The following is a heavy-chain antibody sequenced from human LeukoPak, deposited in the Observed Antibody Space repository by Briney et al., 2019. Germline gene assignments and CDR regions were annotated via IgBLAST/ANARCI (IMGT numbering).Heavy chain of an antibody. CDR3: VRDLDSGNYFFAY. Sequence: GGSLRLSCAASGFSFGSYGLSWVRQAPGKGPEWVSYISGNGDTTHYADSVEGRFTISRDNAKNSLYLQMSSLRAEDTAVYYCVRDLDSGNYFFAYWGQGTPVTVSS. V-gene: IGHV3-48*04. CDR1: GFSFGSYG. J-gene: IGHJ4*02. CDR2: ISGNGDTT. D-gene: IGHD3-22*01.